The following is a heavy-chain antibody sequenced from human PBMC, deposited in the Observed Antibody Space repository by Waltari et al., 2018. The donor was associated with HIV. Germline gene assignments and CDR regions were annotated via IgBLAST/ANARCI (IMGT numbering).Heavy chain of an antibody. V-gene: IGHV3-48*01. CDR2: ISISSSSI. CDR3: ARDINGGWGY. J-gene: IGHJ4*02. Sequence: EVQLVESGGGLVQPGGSLRLSCAASGFTFSNYTMNWVRQDPGTGLEWFSYISISSSSIFYADSVKGRFTISRDNAKNSLYLQMNSLRVEDTAVYYCARDINGGWGYWGQGTLVTVAS. D-gene: IGHD7-27*01. CDR1: GFTFSNYT.